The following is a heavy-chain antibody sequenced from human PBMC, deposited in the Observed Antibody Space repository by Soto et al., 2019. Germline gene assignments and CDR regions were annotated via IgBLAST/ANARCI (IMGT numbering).Heavy chain of an antibody. CDR3: ARGIGSLPPGYYGMDV. J-gene: IGHJ6*02. V-gene: IGHV4-34*01. Sequence: SETLSLTCAVYGGSFRGYYWSWIRQPPGKGLEWIGEISHSGSSNYNLSLKSRVTISIDTSRNQFSLKLSSVTAADTAAYYCARGIGSLPPGYYGMDVWGQGTTVTVSS. CDR1: GGSFRGYY. D-gene: IGHD1-1*01. CDR2: ISHSGSS.